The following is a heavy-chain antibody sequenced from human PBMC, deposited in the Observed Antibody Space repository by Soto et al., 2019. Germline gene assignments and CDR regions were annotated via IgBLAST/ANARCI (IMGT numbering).Heavy chain of an antibody. CDR1: GGSFSGYY. V-gene: IGHV4-34*01. CDR2: INHSGST. D-gene: IGHD3-3*01. J-gene: IGHJ6*02. Sequence: SEPLSLTGAVYGGSFSGYYWSWIRQPPGKGLEWIGEINHSGSTNYNPSLKSRVTISVDTSKNQFSLKLSSVTAADTAVYYCARASITIFGVVNHYYYYGMDVWGQGTTVTVSS. CDR3: ARASITIFGVVNHYYYYGMDV.